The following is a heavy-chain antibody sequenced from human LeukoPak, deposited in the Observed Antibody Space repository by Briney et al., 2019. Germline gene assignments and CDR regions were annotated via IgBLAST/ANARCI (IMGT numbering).Heavy chain of an antibody. CDR2: ISGSGGST. CDR1: GFTFSSYA. CDR3: AKDGRRYDFWSGSDY. Sequence: GASLRLSCAASGFTFSSYAMSWVRQAPGERLEWVSAISGSGGSTYYADSVKGRFTISRDNSKNTLYLQMNSLRAEDTAVYYRAKDGRRYDFWSGSDYWGQGTLVTVSS. D-gene: IGHD3-3*01. J-gene: IGHJ4*02. V-gene: IGHV3-23*01.